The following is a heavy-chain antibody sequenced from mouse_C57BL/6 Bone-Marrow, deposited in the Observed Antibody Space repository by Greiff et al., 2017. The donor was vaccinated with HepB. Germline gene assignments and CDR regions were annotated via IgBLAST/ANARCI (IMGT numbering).Heavy chain of an antibody. V-gene: IGHV1-62-2*01. CDR1: GYTFTEYT. J-gene: IGHJ2*01. CDR2: FYPGSGSI. CDR3: ARHEGLRYYFDY. D-gene: IGHD1-1*01. Sequence: QVHVKQSGAELVKPGASVKLSCKASGYTFTEYTIHWVKQRSGQGLEWIGWFYPGSGSIKYNEKFKDKATLTADKSSSTVYMELSRLTSEDSAVYFCARHEGLRYYFDYWGQGTTLTVSS.